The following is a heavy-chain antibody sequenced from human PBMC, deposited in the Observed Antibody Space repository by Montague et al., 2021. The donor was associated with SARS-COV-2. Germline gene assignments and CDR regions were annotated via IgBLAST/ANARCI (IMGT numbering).Heavy chain of an antibody. V-gene: IGHV4-61*01. CDR2: KYYSGST. J-gene: IGHJ4*02. CDR3: ARSRFGSRGYYIPPFDY. Sequence: SETLSLTCTVSGGSVSSGSYFWNWIRQPPGKGLEWIGYKYYSGSTNYNPSLKSRVTISVDKSKNQFSLKLTSVTAADTAVYYCARSRFGSRGYYIPPFDYWGQGTLVTVSS. CDR1: GGSVSSGSYF. D-gene: IGHD3-22*01.